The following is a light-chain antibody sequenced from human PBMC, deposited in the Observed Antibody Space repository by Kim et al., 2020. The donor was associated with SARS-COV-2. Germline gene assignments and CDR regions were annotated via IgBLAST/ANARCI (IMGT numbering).Light chain of an antibody. V-gene: IGLV3-1*01. Sequence: GSPGQTARITCSGDKLGNKYASWYQPKPGQSPVLVVYQDQKRPPGIPERFSGSNSGNTATLTITGTQAMDEADYYCQAWDRNTGVFETGTKVTVL. CDR2: QDQ. CDR1: KLGNKY. J-gene: IGLJ1*01. CDR3: QAWDRNTGV.